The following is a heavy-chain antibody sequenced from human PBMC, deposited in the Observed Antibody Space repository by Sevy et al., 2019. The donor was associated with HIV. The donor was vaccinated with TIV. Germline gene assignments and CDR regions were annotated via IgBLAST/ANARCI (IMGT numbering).Heavy chain of an antibody. D-gene: IGHD5-12*01. V-gene: IGHV3-15*01. J-gene: IGHJ6*02. CDR3: ITDPAYRGYDEEGINYCVYGMDV. Sequence: GGSLRLSCTASGFTFSSAWMSWVRQAPGKGLEWVGRIKSEFDGGAIDYAAPVKGRFSISREDSKNTVYLQMNSLKTEDTAVYYCITDPAYRGYDEEGINYCVYGMDVWGQGTTVTVSS. CDR1: GFTFSSAW. CDR2: IKSEFDGGAI.